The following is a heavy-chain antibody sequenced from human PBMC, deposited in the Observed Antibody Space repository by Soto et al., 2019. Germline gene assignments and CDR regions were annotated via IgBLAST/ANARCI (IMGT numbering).Heavy chain of an antibody. CDR1: GFSLRASGFG. V-gene: IGHV2-5*02. J-gene: IGHJ3*02. CDR3: PHTPRLLLRAHGVRRAAFYI. Sequence: QITLKESGPTLVKPTQTLTLACTFSGFSLRASGFGVGWIRQPPGKAPEWLAFIYWDDQKLYSPSLESRITVTQYTSGTQVVRTMPNVDPLDTGTYFSPHTPRLLLRAHGVRRAAFYIWGQGTTVTVS. D-gene: IGHD2-8*01. CDR2: IYWDDQK.